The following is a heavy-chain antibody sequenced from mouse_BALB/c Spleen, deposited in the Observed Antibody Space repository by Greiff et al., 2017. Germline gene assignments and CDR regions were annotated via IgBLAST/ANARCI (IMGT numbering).Heavy chain of an antibody. D-gene: IGHD1-2*01. V-gene: IGHV1-14*01. Sequence: VQLQQSGPELVKPGASVKMSCKASGYTFTSYVMHWVKQKPGQGLEWIGYINPYNDGTKYNEKFKGKATLTSDKSSSTAYMELSSLTSEDSAVYYCARGFTTATSAYWGQGTLVTVSA. J-gene: IGHJ3*01. CDR2: INPYNDGT. CDR3: ARGFTTATSAY. CDR1: GYTFTSYV.